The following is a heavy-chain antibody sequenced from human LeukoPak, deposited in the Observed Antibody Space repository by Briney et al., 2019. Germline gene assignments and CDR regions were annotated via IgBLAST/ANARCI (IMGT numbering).Heavy chain of an antibody. CDR3: ARDLSLWLQLNRPFDY. D-gene: IGHD5-24*01. CDR2: ISAYNGNT. Sequence: ASVKVSCKASGYTFTSYSISWVRQAPGQGLEWMGWISAYNGNTNYEQKLQGRVSMTTDTSTSTAYMELRSLRSDDTAVYYCARDLSLWLQLNRPFDYWGQGTLVTVSS. J-gene: IGHJ4*02. V-gene: IGHV1-18*01. CDR1: GYTFTSYS.